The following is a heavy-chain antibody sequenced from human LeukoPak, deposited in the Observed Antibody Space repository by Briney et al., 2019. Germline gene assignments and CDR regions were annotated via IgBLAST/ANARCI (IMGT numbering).Heavy chain of an antibody. CDR2: IYYTGST. V-gene: IGHV4-59*01. Sequence: SETLSLTCTVSGGSISNYYWSWLRQPPGKRLELIGYIYYTGSTNYSPSLKSRVTMSVHTPKNQFSLKLSSVTAADTAVYYCARMSFYGSGTYSPLDYWGQGTLVTVSS. CDR1: GGSISNYY. J-gene: IGHJ4*02. CDR3: ARMSFYGSGTYSPLDY. D-gene: IGHD3-10*01.